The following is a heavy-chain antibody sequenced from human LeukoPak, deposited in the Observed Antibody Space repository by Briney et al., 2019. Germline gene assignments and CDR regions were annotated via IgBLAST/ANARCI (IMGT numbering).Heavy chain of an antibody. CDR1: GGTFSSYA. CDR3: ARADVVVVAATAYYYYCMDV. J-gene: IGHJ6*03. Sequence: GASVKVSCKASGGTFSSYAISWVRQTPGQGLEWMGGIIPIFGTANYAQKFQGRVTITTDESTSTAYMELSSLRSEDTAVYYCARADVVVVAATAYYYYCMDVWGKGTTVTVSS. V-gene: IGHV1-69*05. D-gene: IGHD2-15*01. CDR2: IIPIFGTA.